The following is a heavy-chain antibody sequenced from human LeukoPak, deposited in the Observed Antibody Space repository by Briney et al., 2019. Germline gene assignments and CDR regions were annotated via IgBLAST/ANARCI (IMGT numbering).Heavy chain of an antibody. Sequence: GGSLSLSCAASGFTFSDYYMTWIRQAPGKGLEWVSYISSGGSTIYYADSVKGRFTISRDNAKNSLYLQMNSLRAEDTAVYYCARDRYSGSYPLDYWGQGTLVTVSS. V-gene: IGHV3-11*01. J-gene: IGHJ4*02. CDR3: ARDRYSGSYPLDY. D-gene: IGHD1-26*01. CDR2: ISSGGSTI. CDR1: GFTFSDYY.